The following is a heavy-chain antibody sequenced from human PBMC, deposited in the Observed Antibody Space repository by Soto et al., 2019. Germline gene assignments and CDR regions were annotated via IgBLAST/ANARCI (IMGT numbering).Heavy chain of an antibody. D-gene: IGHD4-17*01. CDR1: GFTFSSYA. J-gene: IGHJ4*02. Sequence: EVQLLESGGGLVQPGGSLRLSCAASGFTFSSYAMRWVRQAPGKGLEWVSAISGSGGSTYYADSVKGRFTISRDNSKNRLYLQMNSMRAEDTAVYYCAKDWDDYGDKRFVGNFDYWGQGTLVTVSS. CDR2: ISGSGGST. V-gene: IGHV3-23*01. CDR3: AKDWDDYGDKRFVGNFDY.